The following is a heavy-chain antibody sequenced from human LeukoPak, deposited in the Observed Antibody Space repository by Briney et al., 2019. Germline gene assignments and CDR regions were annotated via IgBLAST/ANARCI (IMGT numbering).Heavy chain of an antibody. CDR3: ATEAYYDSSGPRFDY. J-gene: IGHJ4*02. CDR2: IYHAGNT. CDR1: GGSISSSNW. V-gene: IGHV4-4*02. Sequence: SETLSLTCAVSGGSISSSNWWTWVRQPPGKGLEWIGEIYHAGNTNYNPSLKSRVTISVNKSKNQFSLKLTSVTAADTAVYYCATEAYYDSSGPRFDYWGQGTLVTVSS. D-gene: IGHD3-22*01.